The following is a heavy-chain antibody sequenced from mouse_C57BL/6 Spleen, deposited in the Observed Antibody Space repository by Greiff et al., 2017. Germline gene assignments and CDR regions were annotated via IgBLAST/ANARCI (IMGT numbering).Heavy chain of an antibody. CDR2: INPNNGGT. CDR1: GYTFTDYN. CDR3: ARDYGSSYVY. D-gene: IGHD1-1*01. V-gene: IGHV1-22*01. J-gene: IGHJ3*01. Sequence: EVQLQQSGPELVKPGASVKMSCKASGYTFTDYNMHWVKQSHGKSLEWIGYINPNNGGTSYNQKFKGKATLTVNKSSSTAYMGLRSLTSEDSAVYYCARDYGSSYVYWGQGTLVTVSA.